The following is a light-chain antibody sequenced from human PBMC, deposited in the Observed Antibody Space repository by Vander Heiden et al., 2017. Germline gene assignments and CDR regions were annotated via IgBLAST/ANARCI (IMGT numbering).Light chain of an antibody. CDR2: DTS. J-gene: IGKJ4*01. Sequence: EVVLTQSPATLSLSPGNRATLSCRASQSVSGYLAWYQQKPGQAPRLLIYDTSDRATGIPARFSGSGSGTDFTLTISSLEPEDFAVYYCQQRSNWPLTFGGGTKVXIK. CDR3: QQRSNWPLT. CDR1: QSVSGY. V-gene: IGKV3-11*01.